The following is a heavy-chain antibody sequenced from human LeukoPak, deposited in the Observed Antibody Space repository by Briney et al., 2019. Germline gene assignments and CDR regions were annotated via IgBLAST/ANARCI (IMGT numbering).Heavy chain of an antibody. CDR3: ATETNGRHYDY. CDR1: GLTFSTSG. J-gene: IGHJ4*02. CDR2: IGPTGSDR. V-gene: IGHV3-21*06. Sequence: KPGGSLRLSCTASGLTFSTSGFNWVRQAPGKGLEWVASIGPTGSDRYHADSIKGRFTISRDNANNFLYLQMNSLRAEDTAVYYCATETNGRHYDYWGQGTLLTVSS. D-gene: IGHD1-14*01.